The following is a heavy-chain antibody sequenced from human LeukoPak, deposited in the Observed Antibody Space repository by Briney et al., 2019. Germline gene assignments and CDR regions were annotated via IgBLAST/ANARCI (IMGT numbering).Heavy chain of an antibody. CDR1: GFSFTNAG. Sequence: PGGSLRLSCAASGFSFTNAGMNWVRQAPGKGLEWVANIKQDGSEKYYVDSVKGRFTISTDIAKRSLYLQMNSLRAEDTAVYYCAGGGSWGQGTLVTVSS. V-gene: IGHV3-7*04. J-gene: IGHJ5*02. CDR3: AGGGS. CDR2: IKQDGSEK.